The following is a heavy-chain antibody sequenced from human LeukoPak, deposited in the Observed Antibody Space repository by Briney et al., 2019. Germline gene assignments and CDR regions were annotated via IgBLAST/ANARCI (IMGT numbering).Heavy chain of an antibody. D-gene: IGHD5-12*01. CDR1: GFTFSSYS. V-gene: IGHV3-21*01. CDR3: ARDRQIVATTNYFDC. Sequence: GGSLRLSCAASGFTFSSYSMNWVRQAPGKGLEWVSSISSSSSYIYYADSVKGRFTISRDNAKNSLYLQMNSLRAEDTAVYYCARDRQIVATTNYFDCWGQGTLVTVSS. J-gene: IGHJ4*02. CDR2: ISSSSSYI.